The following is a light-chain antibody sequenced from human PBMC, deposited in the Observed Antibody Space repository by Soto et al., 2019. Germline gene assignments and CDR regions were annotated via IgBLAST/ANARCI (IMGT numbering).Light chain of an antibody. Sequence: QTVVTQEPSLTVSPGGTGTLTCGSSTGAVTSGHYPYWFQQKPGQAPKTLIYDTSNRHSWTPARFSGSLLGGKAALTLSGAQPDDEADYYCLLSYSGARVFGGGTKLTVL. J-gene: IGLJ3*02. CDR3: LLSYSGARV. CDR2: DTS. V-gene: IGLV7-46*01. CDR1: TGAVTSGHY.